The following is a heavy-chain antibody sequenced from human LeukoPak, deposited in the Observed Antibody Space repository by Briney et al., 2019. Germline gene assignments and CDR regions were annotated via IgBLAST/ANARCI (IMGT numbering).Heavy chain of an antibody. CDR2: IIPILGIS. CDR1: GGTFSSYA. J-gene: IGHJ4*02. V-gene: IGHV1-69*04. Sequence: SVKVSCKASGGTFSSYAISWVRQAPGQGLEWMGRIIPILGISNYAQKFQGRVTITADKSTSTAYMELSSLRSEDTAVYYCATTRRYYASSGYFDYWGQGTLVTVSS. CDR3: ATTRRYYASSGYFDY. D-gene: IGHD3-22*01.